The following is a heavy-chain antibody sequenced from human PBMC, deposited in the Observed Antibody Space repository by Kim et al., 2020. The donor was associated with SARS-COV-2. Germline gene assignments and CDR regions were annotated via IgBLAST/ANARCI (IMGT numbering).Heavy chain of an antibody. CDR2: VFDSGST. CDR1: GGSVSSGGYY. CDR3: AIGSGNCSGGTCFYFD. Sequence: SETLSLTCIVSGGSVSSGGYYWSWIRQPPGKGLEWLGYVFDSGSTNYNPSLKSRVTISLDTSKNQFSLRLNSVTTADTAVYYCAIGSGNCSGGTCFYFD. V-gene: IGHV4-61*08. D-gene: IGHD2-15*01. J-gene: IGHJ4*01.